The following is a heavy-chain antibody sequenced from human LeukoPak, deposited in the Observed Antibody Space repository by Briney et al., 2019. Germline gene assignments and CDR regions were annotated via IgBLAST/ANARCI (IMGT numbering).Heavy chain of an antibody. CDR2: IMQDGSAK. V-gene: IGHV3-7*01. D-gene: IGHD3-22*01. Sequence: PGGSLRLSCAPSGFTFSNYWMGWVRQAPGKGLEWVANIMQDGSAKYYVDSVQGRFTISRDNAKNSLYLQMNSLRAEDTAVYYCARAYYDSSGYYYGYWGQGTLVTVSS. CDR3: ARAYYDSSGYYYGY. CDR1: GFTFSNYW. J-gene: IGHJ4*02.